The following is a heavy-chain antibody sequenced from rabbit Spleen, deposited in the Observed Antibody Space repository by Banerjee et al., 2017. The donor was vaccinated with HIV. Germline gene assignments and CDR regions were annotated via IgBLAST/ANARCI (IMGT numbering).Heavy chain of an antibody. Sequence: QEQLVESGGGLVTPGASLTLTCTASGFSFSTSYEMCWVRQAPGKGLEWIACIDVGSSGRTYYANWVNGRFTISSHNAQNTLYLQLNSLTAADTATYFCVREAGYGGYGDANLWGPGTLVTVS. V-gene: IGHV1S45*01. J-gene: IGHJ4*01. CDR1: GFSFSTSYE. CDR3: VREAGYGGYGDANL. CDR2: IDVGSSGRT. D-gene: IGHD6-1*01.